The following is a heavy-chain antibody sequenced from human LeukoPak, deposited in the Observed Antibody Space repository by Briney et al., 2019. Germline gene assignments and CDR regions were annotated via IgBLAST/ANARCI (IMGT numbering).Heavy chain of an antibody. D-gene: IGHD3-9*01. Sequence: GGSLRLSCAASGFTFSDYYMRWIRQAPGKGLEWVSYISSSGSNIYYADSVKGRFTISRDNAKNSLYLQMNSLRAEDTAVYYCARDGPTRYFDWLSYYYYYGMDVWGQGTTVTVSS. J-gene: IGHJ6*02. CDR3: ARDGPTRYFDWLSYYYYYGMDV. CDR1: GFTFSDYY. V-gene: IGHV3-11*04. CDR2: ISSSGSNI.